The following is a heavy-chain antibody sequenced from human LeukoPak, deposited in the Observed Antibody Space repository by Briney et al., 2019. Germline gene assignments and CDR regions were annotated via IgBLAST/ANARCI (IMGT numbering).Heavy chain of an antibody. J-gene: IGHJ5*02. CDR3: AREPPEYNWFDP. Sequence: SETLSLTCAVYGGSFSGYYWSWIRQPPGKGLEWIGEINHSGGTNYNPSLKSRVTISVDTSKNQFSLKLSSVTAADTAVYYCAREPPEYNWFDPWGQGTLVTVSS. CDR1: GGSFSGYY. V-gene: IGHV4-34*01. CDR2: INHSGGT.